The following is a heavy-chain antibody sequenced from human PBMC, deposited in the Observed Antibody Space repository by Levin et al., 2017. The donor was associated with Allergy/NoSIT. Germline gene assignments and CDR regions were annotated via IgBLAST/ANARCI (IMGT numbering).Heavy chain of an antibody. Sequence: GESLKISCAASGFTFSSYSMNWVRQAPGKGLEWVSYISSSSSTIYYADSVKGRFTISRDNAKNSLYLQMNSLRDEDTAVYYCARYCSGGSCYQGPYYYYYGMDVWGQGTTVTVSS. CDR2: ISSSSSTI. J-gene: IGHJ6*02. D-gene: IGHD2-15*01. CDR3: ARYCSGGSCYQGPYYYYYGMDV. CDR1: GFTFSSYS. V-gene: IGHV3-48*02.